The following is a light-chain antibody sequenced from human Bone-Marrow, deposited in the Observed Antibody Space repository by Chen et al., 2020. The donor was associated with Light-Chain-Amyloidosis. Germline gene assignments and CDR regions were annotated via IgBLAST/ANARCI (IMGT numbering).Light chain of an antibody. Sequence: QSVLTQPPSASGTPGQTVTISCSGSGSNVAVNTVTWYLQVPGTAPKLRIQDNYRRPSGVPARFSATKSGTSASLAISGLQFEDEADYYCVAWDDGLSGLVFGEGTKLTVL. CDR3: VAWDDGLSGLV. CDR1: GSNVAVNT. V-gene: IGLV1-44*01. CDR2: DNY. J-gene: IGLJ3*02.